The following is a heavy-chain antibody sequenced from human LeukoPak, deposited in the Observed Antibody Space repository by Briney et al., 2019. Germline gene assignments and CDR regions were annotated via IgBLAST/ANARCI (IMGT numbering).Heavy chain of an antibody. CDR3: AREGDRGYSYGYGHFDY. CDR2: IYYSGST. V-gene: IGHV4-59*01. Sequence: PSETLSLTCTVSGGSISSYYWSWIRQPPGKGLEWIGYIYYSGSTNYNPSLKSRVTISVDTSKNQISLKLSSVTAADTAVYYCAREGDRGYSYGYGHFDYWGQGTLVTVSS. CDR1: GGSISSYY. J-gene: IGHJ4*02. D-gene: IGHD5-18*01.